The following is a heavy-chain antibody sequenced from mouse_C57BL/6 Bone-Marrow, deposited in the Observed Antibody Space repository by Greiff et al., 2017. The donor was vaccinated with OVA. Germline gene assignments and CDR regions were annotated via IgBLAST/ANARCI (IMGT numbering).Heavy chain of an antibody. CDR2: INPSDGGT. CDR1: GYTFTSYW. CDR3: ARWVSYYGSYYAMDY. D-gene: IGHD1-1*01. Sequence: QVQLQQPGTELVKPGASVKLSCKASGYTFTSYWMHWVKQRPGQGLEWIGNINPSDGGTNYNEKFKSKATLTVDQSSSTAYMQLSSRTSEDSAVYYCARWVSYYGSYYAMDYWGQGTSVTVSA. V-gene: IGHV1-53*01. J-gene: IGHJ4*01.